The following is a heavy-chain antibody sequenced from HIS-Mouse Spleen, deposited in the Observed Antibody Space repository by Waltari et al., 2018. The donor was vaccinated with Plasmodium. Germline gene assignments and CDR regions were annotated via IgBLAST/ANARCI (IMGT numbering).Heavy chain of an antibody. CDR2: ISSSSSYI. J-gene: IGHJ4*02. D-gene: IGHD6-13*01. CDR1: GCTFRRYS. CDR3: ARESSSSWYFDY. V-gene: IGHV3-21*01. Sequence: EVQLVESGGGLVKPGGSLSLSCAASGCTFRRYSMNWVRQAPGKGLEWVSSISSSSSYIYYADSVKGRFTISRDNAKNSLYLQMNSLRAEDTAVYYCARESSSSWYFDYWGQGTLVTVSS.